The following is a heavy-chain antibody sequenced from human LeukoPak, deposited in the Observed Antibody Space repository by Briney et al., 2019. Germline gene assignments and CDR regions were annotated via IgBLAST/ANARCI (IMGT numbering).Heavy chain of an antibody. Sequence: GESLKISCLGSGYSFTTYWMHWVRQAPGKGLVWVSGVNSDGGTTTYADSVKGRFTISRDNAKNTLYLQMNNLRAEDTAIYYCATDSYVSGSYYRLFYWGQGTLVTVSS. CDR1: GYSFTTYW. CDR3: ATDSYVSGSYYRLFY. CDR2: VNSDGGTT. D-gene: IGHD3-10*01. V-gene: IGHV3-74*01. J-gene: IGHJ4*02.